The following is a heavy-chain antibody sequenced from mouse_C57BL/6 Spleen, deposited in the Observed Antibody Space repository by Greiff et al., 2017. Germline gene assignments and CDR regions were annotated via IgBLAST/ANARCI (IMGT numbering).Heavy chain of an antibody. V-gene: IGHV1-61*01. Sequence: VQLQHSGAELVRPGSSVKLSCKASGYTFTSYWMDWVKQRPGQGLEWIGNIYPSDSETHYNQKFKDKATLTVDKSSSTAYMQLSSLTSEDSAVYYCARGGTGAMDYWGQGTSVTVSS. CDR1: GYTFTSYW. D-gene: IGHD3-3*01. CDR3: ARGGTGAMDY. J-gene: IGHJ4*01. CDR2: IYPSDSET.